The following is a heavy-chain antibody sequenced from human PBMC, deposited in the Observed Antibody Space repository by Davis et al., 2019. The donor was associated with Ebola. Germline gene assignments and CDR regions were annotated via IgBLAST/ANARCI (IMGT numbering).Heavy chain of an antibody. CDR1: GVSTSNYY. CDR2: VYYDGGI. J-gene: IGHJ3*01. D-gene: IGHD4-23*01. CDR3: AAHNLVGTGGPIDV. Sequence: MPSETLSLTCTVSGVSTSNYYWTYYWTWIRQPPGKGLEWIGYVYYDGGINYNPSLQSRLTISLDRSNNQFSLTLTSVTAADTAVYYCAAHNLVGTGGPIDVWGQGTMVTVSS. V-gene: IGHV4-59*01.